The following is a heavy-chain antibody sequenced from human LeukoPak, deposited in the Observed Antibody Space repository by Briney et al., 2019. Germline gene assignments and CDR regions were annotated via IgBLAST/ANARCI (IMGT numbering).Heavy chain of an antibody. V-gene: IGHV3-7*01. CDR1: GFTFSSYW. D-gene: IGHD3-10*01. J-gene: IGHJ4*02. Sequence: GGSLRLSCAASGFTFSSYWMSWVRQAPGKGLEWVANIKQDGSEKYYVDSVKGRFTISRDNGKNSLYMQMNSLRAEDTAVYHCARDDGFLDYWGQGTLVTDSS. CDR3: ARDDGFLDY. CDR2: IKQDGSEK.